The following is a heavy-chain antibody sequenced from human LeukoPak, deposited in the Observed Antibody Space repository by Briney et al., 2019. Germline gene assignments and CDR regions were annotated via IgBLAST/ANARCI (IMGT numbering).Heavy chain of an antibody. D-gene: IGHD6-19*01. V-gene: IGHV2-70*11. CDR2: IDCDDDK. CDR1: EFSLSPSAMC. J-gene: IGHJ4*02. Sequence: SGPSLVLPTQTLTLTCTFSEFSLSPSAMCVGWIRHPPGKGLEGLARIDCDDDKYYSTSLKTRLTISKDTSKNQVVLTMTNMDPVDTATYYCARNLGGWPPFDYWGQGTLVTVSS. CDR3: ARNLGGWPPFDY.